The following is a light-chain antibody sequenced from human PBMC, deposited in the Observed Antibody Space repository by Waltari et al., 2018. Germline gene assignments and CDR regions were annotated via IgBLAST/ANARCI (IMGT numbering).Light chain of an antibody. CDR2: DAS. J-gene: IGKJ4*01. CDR3: QQFDRSPPIT. CDR1: QSIR. Sequence: EIVLTQSPGTLSLSPGETATLSCRVSQSIRLAWYQQKPGQAPILLIHDASKRATGIPDRFSGSGSGTDFTLTISRLEPEDFAMYYCQQFDRSPPITFGGGTKVEIK. V-gene: IGKV3-20*01.